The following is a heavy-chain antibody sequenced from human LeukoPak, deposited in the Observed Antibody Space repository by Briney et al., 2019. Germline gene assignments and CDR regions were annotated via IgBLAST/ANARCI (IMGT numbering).Heavy chain of an antibody. D-gene: IGHD2-2*01. CDR2: IYHSGST. V-gene: IGHV4-4*02. Sequence: SGTLSLTCAVSGGSISSSNWWSWVRQPPGKGLEWIGEIYHSGSTNYNPSLKSRVTISVDKSKNQFSLKLSSVTAADTAVYYCARHSDCSSTSCPTYYYYYGMDVWGQGTTVTVSS. CDR3: ARHSDCSSTSCPTYYYYYGMDV. CDR1: GGSISSSNW. J-gene: IGHJ6*02.